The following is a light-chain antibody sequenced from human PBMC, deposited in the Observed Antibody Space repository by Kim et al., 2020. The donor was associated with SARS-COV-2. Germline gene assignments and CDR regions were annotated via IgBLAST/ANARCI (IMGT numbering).Light chain of an antibody. CDR2: DVS. CDR3: SSYTSSRTLL. CDR1: SSDIGGYNY. Sequence: GQSITSSCTGTSSDIGGYNYVSWYQQHPGKAPKLMIYDVSNRPSGVSNRFSGSKSGNTASLTISGLQAEDEADYYCSSYTSSRTLLFGGGTKLTVL. V-gene: IGLV2-14*03. J-gene: IGLJ2*01.